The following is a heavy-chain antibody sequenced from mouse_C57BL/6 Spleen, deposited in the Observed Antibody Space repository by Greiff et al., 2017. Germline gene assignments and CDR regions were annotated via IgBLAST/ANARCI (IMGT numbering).Heavy chain of an antibody. Sequence: VHLVESGPGLVQPSQSLSITCTVSGFSLTSYGVHWVRQSPGKGLEWLGVIWSGGSTDYNAAFISRLSISKDNSKSQVFFKMNSLQADDTAIYYCARRGGYDEGNAMDYWGQGTSVTVSS. CDR3: ARRGGYDEGNAMDY. CDR2: IWSGGST. J-gene: IGHJ4*01. D-gene: IGHD2-2*01. CDR1: GFSLTSYG. V-gene: IGHV2-2*01.